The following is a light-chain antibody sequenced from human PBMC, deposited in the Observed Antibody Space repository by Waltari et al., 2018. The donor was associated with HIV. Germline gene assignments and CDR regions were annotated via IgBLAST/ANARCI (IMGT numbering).Light chain of an antibody. CDR1: QSVSGSY. Sequence: EIVLTQSPGTLSLSPGERATLSCRASQSVSGSYLAWYQQKPGRAPRLLIYNTSNRATGIPNRFNGGGSGTDFTLTISRLYPEDFAVYYCQHYGSSPPLTFGQGTRLEIK. CDR2: NTS. V-gene: IGKV3-20*01. J-gene: IGKJ5*01. CDR3: QHYGSSPPLT.